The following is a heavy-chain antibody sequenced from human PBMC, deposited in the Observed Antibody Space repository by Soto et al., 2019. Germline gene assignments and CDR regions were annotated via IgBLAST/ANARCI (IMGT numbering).Heavy chain of an antibody. CDR3: AKSMIAVAVPNWFDP. Sequence: GGSLRLSCAVSGFTFSSYAMSWVRQAPGKGLEWVSAISGSGGSTYYADSVKGRFTISRDNSKNTLYLQMNSLRAEDTAVYYCAKSMIAVAVPNWFDPWGQGTLVTVSS. D-gene: IGHD6-19*01. CDR2: ISGSGGST. CDR1: GFTFSSYA. V-gene: IGHV3-23*01. J-gene: IGHJ5*02.